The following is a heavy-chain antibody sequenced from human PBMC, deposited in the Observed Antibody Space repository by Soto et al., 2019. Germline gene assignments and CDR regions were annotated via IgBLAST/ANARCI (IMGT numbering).Heavy chain of an antibody. CDR2: IYHSGST. CDR1: GGSISSGGYS. D-gene: IGHD6-19*01. CDR3: ARAGGLGAVAADY. V-gene: IGHV4-30-2*01. Sequence: QLQLQESGSGLVKPSQTLSLTCAVSGGSISSGGYSWSWIRQPPGKGLEWIGYIYHSGSTYYNPSLKRRVTISVDRYKNQFSLKMSSVTAADTDVYYCARAGGLGAVAADYWGQGTLVTVSS. J-gene: IGHJ4*02.